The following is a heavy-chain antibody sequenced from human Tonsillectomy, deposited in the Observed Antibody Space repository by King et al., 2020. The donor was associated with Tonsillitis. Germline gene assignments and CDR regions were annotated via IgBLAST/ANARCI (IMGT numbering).Heavy chain of an antibody. CDR1: GFSLSDDGVG. CDR2: IFWNDEK. D-gene: IGHD3-10*01. CDR3: VRIASMPTVRGVYWFDP. Sequence: FTLKESGPALVKPTETLTLTCSVSGFSLSDDGVGVTWIRQPPGKALEWLAYIFWNDEKSFKTSLKKRLTISKDTSKSQVVLSMTNMDPMETATYYCVRIASMPTVRGVYWFDPWGQGTPVTVSS. J-gene: IGHJ5*02. V-gene: IGHV2-26*01.